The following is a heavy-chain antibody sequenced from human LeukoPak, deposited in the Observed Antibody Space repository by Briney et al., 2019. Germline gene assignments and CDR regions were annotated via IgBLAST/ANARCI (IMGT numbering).Heavy chain of an antibody. D-gene: IGHD3-22*01. CDR1: GFSLSTSGMR. V-gene: IGHV2-70*04. CDR3: ARMSRYYDSSGYFNYFDY. CDR2: VDWDDDK. J-gene: IGHJ4*02. Sequence: ESGPALVKPTQTLTLTCTFSGFSLSTSGMRVSWIRQPPGKALEWLARVDWDDDKFYSTSLKTRLTISKDTSKNQVVLTMTNMDPVDTATYYCARMSRYYDSSGYFNYFDYWGQGTLVTVSS.